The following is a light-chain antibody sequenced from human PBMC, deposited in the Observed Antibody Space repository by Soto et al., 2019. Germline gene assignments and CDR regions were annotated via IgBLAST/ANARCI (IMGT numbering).Light chain of an antibody. CDR2: GAS. J-gene: IGKJ5*01. V-gene: IGKV3-20*01. Sequence: EIVLTQSPGTLALSPGERATLSCRASQSVNSRLAWYQHKPGQAPRLLISGASNRASGIPARFSAWGSGTDFTLTISRVDPADFAFYYCQQYFTSPITFG. CDR1: QSVNSR. CDR3: QQYFTSPIT.